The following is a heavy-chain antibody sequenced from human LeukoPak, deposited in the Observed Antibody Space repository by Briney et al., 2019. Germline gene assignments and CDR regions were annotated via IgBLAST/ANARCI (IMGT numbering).Heavy chain of an antibody. CDR2: INPSGGST. CDR3: AREKPTYYDILSGPNWFDP. CDR1: GYTFTSYY. J-gene: IGHJ5*02. V-gene: IGHV1-46*01. Sequence: ASVKVSCKASGYTFTSYYMHWVRQAPGQGLEWMGIINPSGGSTSYAQKFQGRVTMTRDMSTSTVYMELSSLRSEDTAVYYCAREKPTYYDILSGPNWFDPWGQGTLVTVSS. D-gene: IGHD3-9*01.